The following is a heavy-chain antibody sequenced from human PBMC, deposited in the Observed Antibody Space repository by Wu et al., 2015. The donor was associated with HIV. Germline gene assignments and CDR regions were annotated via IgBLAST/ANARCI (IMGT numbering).Heavy chain of an antibody. V-gene: IGHV1-24*01. Sequence: QVQLVQSGAEVKKPGASVKVSCKVSGYTLTELSMHWVRQAPGKGLEWMGGIIPLFDTANYAQKFQGRVTITTDESTRTAYMELSSLTSEDTAVYYCATEPIGRLYGLDVWGQGTEVSVSS. D-gene: IGHD3-22*01. J-gene: IGHJ6*02. CDR1: GYTLTELS. CDR2: IIPLFDTA. CDR3: ATEPIGRLYGLDV.